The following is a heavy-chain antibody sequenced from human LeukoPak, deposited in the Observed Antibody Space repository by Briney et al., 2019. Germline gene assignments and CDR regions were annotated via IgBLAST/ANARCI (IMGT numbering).Heavy chain of an antibody. V-gene: IGHV3-7*03. CDR1: GFTFSSYW. D-gene: IGHD2-21*02. Sequence: GGSLRLSCAASGFTFSSYWMSWVRQAPGKGLEWVANIKQDGSEKYYVDSVKGRFTVSRDNSKNTLYLQMNSLRAEDTAVYYCARDKGDYYFDYWGQGTLVTVSS. CDR3: ARDKGDYYFDY. J-gene: IGHJ4*02. CDR2: IKQDGSEK.